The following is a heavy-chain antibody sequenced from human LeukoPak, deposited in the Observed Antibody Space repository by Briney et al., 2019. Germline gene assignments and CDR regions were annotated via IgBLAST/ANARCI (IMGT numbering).Heavy chain of an antibody. V-gene: IGHV3-48*01. J-gene: IGHJ4*02. CDR1: GFTFSSHS. Sequence: GGSLRLSCAASGFTFSSHSMNWVRQTPGKGLEWVSYISSGSSARYYADSVKGRFTISRDDARNSLYLQMNSLRAEDTAVYYCAKTGGPWDWGQGDLVTVSS. CDR3: AKTGGPWD. D-gene: IGHD7-27*01. CDR2: ISSGSSAR.